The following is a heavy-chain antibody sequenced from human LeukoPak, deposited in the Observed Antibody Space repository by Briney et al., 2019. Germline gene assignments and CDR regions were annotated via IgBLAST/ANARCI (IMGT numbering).Heavy chain of an antibody. CDR2: INSDGSST. Sequence: GGSLRLSCAASGFTFSSYWMHWVRQAPGKGLVWVSRINSDGSSTSYADSVRGRFSISRDNAKNTLYLQMNSLRAEDTAVYYCAREMLAAVAAQSWGQGTLVTVSS. D-gene: IGHD6-19*01. CDR1: GFTFSSYW. V-gene: IGHV3-74*01. CDR3: AREMLAAVAAQS. J-gene: IGHJ5*02.